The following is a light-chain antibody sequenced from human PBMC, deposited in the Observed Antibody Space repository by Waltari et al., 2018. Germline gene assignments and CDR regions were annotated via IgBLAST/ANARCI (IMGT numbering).Light chain of an antibody. Sequence: QSALTQPASVSGSPGQSITISCTGTNNDIGSYNLVSWYQQHPGKAPKVIIFEVNKRPPGVSNRFSGSNSGNTASLTVSGLHPEDEADYYCCSYAGTPRVVFGGGTKLTVL. CDR2: EVN. CDR3: CSYAGTPRVV. V-gene: IGLV2-23*02. CDR1: NNDIGSYNL. J-gene: IGLJ2*01.